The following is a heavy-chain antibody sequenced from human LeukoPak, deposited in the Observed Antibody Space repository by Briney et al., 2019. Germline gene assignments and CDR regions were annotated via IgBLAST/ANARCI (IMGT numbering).Heavy chain of an antibody. Sequence: PSETLSLTCTVSGGSISSGGYYWSWIRQPPGKGLEWIGYIYHSGSTYYNPSLKSRVTISVDRSKNQFSLKLSSVTAADTAVYYCARDGRAAEGWFDPWGQGTLVTVSS. CDR2: IYHSGST. CDR3: ARDGRAAEGWFDP. D-gene: IGHD6-25*01. J-gene: IGHJ5*02. CDR1: GGSISSGGYY. V-gene: IGHV4-30-2*01.